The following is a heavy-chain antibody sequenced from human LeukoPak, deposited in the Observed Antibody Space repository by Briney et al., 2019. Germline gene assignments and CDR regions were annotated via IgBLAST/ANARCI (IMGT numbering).Heavy chain of an antibody. CDR1: GFTFSSYG. CDR2: ISYDGSNK. Sequence: GGSLRLSCAASGFTFSSYGMHWVRQAPGKGLEWVAVISYDGSNKYYADSVKGRFTISRDNSKNTLYLQMNSLRAEDTAVYYCARVRSGVDFWSGPVDYWGQGTLVTVSS. CDR3: ARVRSGVDFWSGPVDY. J-gene: IGHJ4*02. D-gene: IGHD3-3*01. V-gene: IGHV3-30*03.